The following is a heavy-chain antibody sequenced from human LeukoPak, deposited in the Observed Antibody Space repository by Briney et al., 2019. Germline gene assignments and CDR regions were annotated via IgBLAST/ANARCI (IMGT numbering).Heavy chain of an antibody. V-gene: IGHV3-23*01. Sequence: GGSLRLSCAASGFTFSSYAMSWVRQAPGKGLEWVSAISGSGGSTYYADSVKGRFTISRDNSKNTLYLQMNSLRAEDTAVYYCAKPVPRDYDFWSGYFTDAFDIWGRGTMVTVSS. CDR2: ISGSGGST. CDR1: GFTFSSYA. D-gene: IGHD3-3*01. J-gene: IGHJ3*02. CDR3: AKPVPRDYDFWSGYFTDAFDI.